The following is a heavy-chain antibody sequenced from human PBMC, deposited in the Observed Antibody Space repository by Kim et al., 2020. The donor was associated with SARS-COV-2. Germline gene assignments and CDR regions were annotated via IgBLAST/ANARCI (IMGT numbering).Heavy chain of an antibody. Sequence: GGSLRLSCAASGFTFSNYGIHWVRQAPGTGLEWVAVISYDGSNKYYADSVKGRFTISRDNSKNTLYLQMNSLRAEDTAVYYCAKDRIAIYYGSGTYFSYWGQRTLVTVST. CDR3: AKDRIAIYYGSGTYFSY. D-gene: IGHD3-10*01. J-gene: IGHJ4*02. CDR1: GFTFSNYG. V-gene: IGHV3-30*18. CDR2: ISYDGSNK.